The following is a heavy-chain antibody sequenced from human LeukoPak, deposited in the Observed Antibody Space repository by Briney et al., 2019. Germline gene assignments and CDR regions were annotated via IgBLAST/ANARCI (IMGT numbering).Heavy chain of an antibody. CDR2: INPSGGST. CDR3: ATTRPYGTTWAGAFED. Sequence: ASVKVSCKASGYTFTSYYMHWVRQAPGQGLEWMGIINPSGGSTSYAQKFQGRVTMTRDTSTSTVYMELSSLRAEDTAVYYCATTRPYGTTWAGAFEDWGQGTPVTVSS. CDR1: GYTFTSYY. V-gene: IGHV1-46*01. J-gene: IGHJ4*01. D-gene: IGHD6-19*01.